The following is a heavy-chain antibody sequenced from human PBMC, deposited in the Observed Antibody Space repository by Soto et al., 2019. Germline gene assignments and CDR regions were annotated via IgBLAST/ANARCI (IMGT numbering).Heavy chain of an antibody. Sequence: QVPLQQWGAGLLKPSETLSLTCAVNGGAFSGYYWTWIRQPPGRGLEWIGEIDHRGNSRYSPSLMGRVTMSVVTATSQFSLKLSSVTATAPGVYFCERGNWQAMAIRSGTDVWGQGTTVTV. CDR3: ERGNWQAMAIRSGTDV. CDR2: IDHRGNS. V-gene: IGHV4-34*01. CDR1: GGAFSGYY. D-gene: IGHD3-3*02. J-gene: IGHJ6*02.